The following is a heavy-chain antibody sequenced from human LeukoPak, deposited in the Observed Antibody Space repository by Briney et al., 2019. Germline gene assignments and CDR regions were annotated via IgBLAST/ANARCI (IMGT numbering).Heavy chain of an antibody. CDR2: IRYDESNK. CDR3: VREDDSSGYQYFQH. CDR1: EFTFSYYG. Sequence: GGSLRLSCAASEFTFSYYGMHWVRQAPGKGLEWVAFIRYDESNKYYADSVKGRFTISRDNSKNTLYLQMNSLRADDTAMYYCVREDDSSGYQYFQHWGQGTLVTVSS. J-gene: IGHJ1*01. D-gene: IGHD3-22*01. V-gene: IGHV3-30*02.